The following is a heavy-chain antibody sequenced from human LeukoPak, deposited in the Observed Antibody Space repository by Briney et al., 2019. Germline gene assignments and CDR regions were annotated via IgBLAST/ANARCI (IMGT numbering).Heavy chain of an antibody. V-gene: IGHV3-30*02. J-gene: IGHJ4*02. Sequence: GGSLRLSCAASGFTFSSYWMHWVRQAPGKGLEWVAFIRHDGNDKYYADSVKGRFTISRDTSKNMLYLQMNSLKAEDTAVYYCANLGLTMTVGWGQGTLVTVSS. CDR2: IRHDGNDK. CDR3: ANLGLTMTVG. CDR1: GFTFSSYW. D-gene: IGHD1-26*01.